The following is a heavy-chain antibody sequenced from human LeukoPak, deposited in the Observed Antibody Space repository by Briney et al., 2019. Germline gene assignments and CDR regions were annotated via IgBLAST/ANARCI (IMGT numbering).Heavy chain of an antibody. D-gene: IGHD2-15*01. CDR3: AKDGGKNAFDI. V-gene: IGHV3-7*03. Sequence: GGSLRLSCAASGFTFSSHWMSWVRQAPGKGLEWVANIKQDGSEKYYVDSVKGRFTISRDDAKNSLYLQMNSLRADDTAVFYCAKDGGKNAFDIWGQGTMVTVSS. CDR2: IKQDGSEK. J-gene: IGHJ3*02. CDR1: GFTFSSHW.